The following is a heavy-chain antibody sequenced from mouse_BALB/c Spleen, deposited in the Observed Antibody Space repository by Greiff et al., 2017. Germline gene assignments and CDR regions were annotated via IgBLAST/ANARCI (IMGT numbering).Heavy chain of an antibody. CDR3: ARGDLYYGSSYSAWFAY. J-gene: IGHJ3*01. D-gene: IGHD1-1*01. CDR1: GYSITSGYY. Sequence: EVQLQQSGPGLVKPSQSLSLTCSVTGYSITSGYYWNWIRQFPGNKLEWMGYISYDGSNNYNPSLKNRISITRDTSKNQFFLKLNSVTTEDTATYYCARGDLYYGSSYSAWFAYWGQGTLVTVSA. CDR2: ISYDGSN. V-gene: IGHV3-6*02.